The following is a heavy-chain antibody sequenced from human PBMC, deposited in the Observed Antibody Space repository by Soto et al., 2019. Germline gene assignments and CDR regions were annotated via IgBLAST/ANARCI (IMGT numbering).Heavy chain of an antibody. V-gene: IGHV3-30*18. Sequence: GSLGLSCAASGFTFSSYGMHGVRQAPGKGLEWVAVISYDGSNKYYADSVKGRFTISRDNSKKTLYLQMNSLRAEDTAVYYCAKDYPWFDPWGQGTLVTVSS. J-gene: IGHJ5*02. CDR1: GFTFSSYG. CDR2: ISYDGSNK. CDR3: AKDYPWFDP.